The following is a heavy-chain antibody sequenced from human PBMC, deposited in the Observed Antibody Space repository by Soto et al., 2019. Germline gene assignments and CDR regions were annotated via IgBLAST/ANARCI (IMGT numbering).Heavy chain of an antibody. J-gene: IGHJ5*02. CDR1: GGSISSDANF. D-gene: IGHD6-6*01. CDR3: ARGSFSSSSSWFDP. Sequence: PSETLSLTCTVSGGSISSDANFWSWIRQLPGRGLEWIGYISYTGRTYYTPSLNSRLTISLDTSKNLFSLRLSAVTAADTAVYFCARGSFSSSSSWFDPWGQGTLVNVS. V-gene: IGHV4-31*03. CDR2: ISYTGRT.